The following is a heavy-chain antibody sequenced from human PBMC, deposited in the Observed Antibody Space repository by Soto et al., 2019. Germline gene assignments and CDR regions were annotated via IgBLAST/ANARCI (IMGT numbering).Heavy chain of an antibody. Sequence: GGSLRLSCAASGFTFSSYSMNWVRQAPGKGLEWVSSISSSSSYIYYADSVKGRFTISRDNAKNSLYLQMNSLRAEDTAVYYCARDTSRMDYDSSGYYYDYWGQGTLVTVSS. J-gene: IGHJ4*02. V-gene: IGHV3-21*01. D-gene: IGHD3-22*01. CDR1: GFTFSSYS. CDR3: ARDTSRMDYDSSGYYYDY. CDR2: ISSSSSYI.